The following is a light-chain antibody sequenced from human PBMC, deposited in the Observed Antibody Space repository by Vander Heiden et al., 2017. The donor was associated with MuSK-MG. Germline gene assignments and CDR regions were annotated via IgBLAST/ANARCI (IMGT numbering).Light chain of an antibody. CDR3: QQYLSAPLS. Sequence: DIVMTQSPDSLSVSLGGRATINCKASQSLFHSDNSKDFLAWYHQKPGQPPKLLMSWASTRESGVPDRFSGSGSGTDVTLTISSLQAEDVAVYYCQQYLSAPLSFGRGARVDIK. J-gene: IGKJ3*01. CDR1: QSLFHSDNSKDF. V-gene: IGKV4-1*01. CDR2: WAS.